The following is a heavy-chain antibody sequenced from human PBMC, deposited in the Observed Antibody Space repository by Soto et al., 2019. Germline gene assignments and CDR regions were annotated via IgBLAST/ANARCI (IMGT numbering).Heavy chain of an antibody. Sequence: QITLKESGPTLVKPTQTLTLTCTFSGFSLSTSGVGVGWIRQPPGKALAWLALIYWNDDKRYSPSLKSRLTITKATSKHHVVLTMTNMDPVDTATYYCAHLSRYFDAAGGFDYWGQGTLVTVSS. CDR1: GFSLSTSGVG. J-gene: IGHJ4*02. V-gene: IGHV2-5*01. D-gene: IGHD3-9*01. CDR3: AHLSRYFDAAGGFDY. CDR2: IYWNDDK.